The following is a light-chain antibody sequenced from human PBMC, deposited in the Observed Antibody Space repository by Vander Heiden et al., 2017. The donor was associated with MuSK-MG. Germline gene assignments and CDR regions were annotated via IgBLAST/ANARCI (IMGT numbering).Light chain of an antibody. CDR1: QSISSY. J-gene: IGKJ1*01. CDR2: AAS. V-gene: IGKV1-39*01. Sequence: DIQMTQPPSSLSASVGDRVTTTCRASQSISSYLNWYQQKPGKAPKLLIYAASSLQSGVPSRFSGSGSGTDFTLTISSLQPEDFATYYWQQSYSTPPTFGQRTKVEIK. CDR3: QQSYSTPPT.